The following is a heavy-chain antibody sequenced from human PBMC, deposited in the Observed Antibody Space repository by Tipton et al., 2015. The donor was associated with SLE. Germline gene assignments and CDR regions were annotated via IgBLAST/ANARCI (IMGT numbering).Heavy chain of an antibody. CDR3: ARDYCDILTGDYSRGTGAFDI. Sequence: QLVQSGGEVKKPGASMKVSCKASGYTFTSHGISWVRQAPGQGLEWMGWISAYNGDTKYAQKFQGRVTMTTDTSTNTAYMELRSLRSDDTAVYYCARDYCDILTGDYSRGTGAFDIRGQETMVTVSS. CDR2: ISAYNGDT. J-gene: IGHJ3*02. CDR1: GYTFTSHG. D-gene: IGHD3-9*01. V-gene: IGHV1-18*01.